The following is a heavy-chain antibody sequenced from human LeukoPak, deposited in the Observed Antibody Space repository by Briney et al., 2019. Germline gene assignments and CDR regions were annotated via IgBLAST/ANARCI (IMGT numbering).Heavy chain of an antibody. D-gene: IGHD2-8*02. CDR2: ISAYNGNT. V-gene: IGHV1-18*04. CDR3: ARDLPGPWSYYFDY. J-gene: IGHJ4*02. Sequence: ASVKVSCKAPGYTFTSYGISWVRQAPGQGLEWMGWISAYNGNTNYAQKLQGRVTMTTDTSTSTAYMELRSLRSDDTAVYYCARDLPGPWSYYFDYWGQGTLVTVSS. CDR1: GYTFTSYG.